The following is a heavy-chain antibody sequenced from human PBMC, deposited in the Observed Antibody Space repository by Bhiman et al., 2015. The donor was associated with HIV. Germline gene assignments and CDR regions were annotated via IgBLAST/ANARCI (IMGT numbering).Heavy chain of an antibody. V-gene: IGHV3-30*02. J-gene: IGHJ5*02. CDR1: GFTFSSYG. Sequence: QVQLVESGGGVVQPGGSLRLSCAASGFTFSSYGMHWVRQAPGKGLEWVAFIRYDGSNKYYADSVKGRFTISRDNSKNTLYLQMNSLRAEDTAVYYCAKDAIYCSGGSCPNWFDPWAREPWSPSPQ. CDR3: AKDAIYCSGGSCPNWFDP. D-gene: IGHD2-15*01. CDR2: IRYDGSNK.